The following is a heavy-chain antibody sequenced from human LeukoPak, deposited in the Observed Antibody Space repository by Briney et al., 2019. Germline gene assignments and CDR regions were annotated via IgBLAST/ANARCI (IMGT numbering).Heavy chain of an antibody. Sequence: GGSLRLSCAASGFTFSSYAMSWVRRAPGKGLEWVSAISGSGGSTYYADSVKGRFTISRDNSKNTLYLQMNSLRAEDTAVYYCAKVHCSSTSCYAAYYYYGMDVWGQGTTVTVSS. CDR3: AKVHCSSTSCYAAYYYYGMDV. J-gene: IGHJ6*02. D-gene: IGHD2-2*01. CDR2: ISGSGGST. V-gene: IGHV3-23*01. CDR1: GFTFSSYA.